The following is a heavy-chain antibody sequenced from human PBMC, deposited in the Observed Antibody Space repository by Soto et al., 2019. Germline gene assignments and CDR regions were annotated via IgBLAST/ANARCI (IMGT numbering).Heavy chain of an antibody. CDR1: GFTFSSYA. CDR2: ISGSGAGT. Sequence: EVQLLESGGGLVQPGGSLRLSCAASGFTFSSYAMTWVRQAPGKGLEWVSGISGSGAGTYYADSVKGRFTISRDNSKNTLYLHMNSLRAADTAVYYCVKDLVRSYYGAEYYGMDVWGQGTTVTVSS. J-gene: IGHJ6*02. CDR3: VKDLVRSYYGAEYYGMDV. D-gene: IGHD1-26*01. V-gene: IGHV3-23*01.